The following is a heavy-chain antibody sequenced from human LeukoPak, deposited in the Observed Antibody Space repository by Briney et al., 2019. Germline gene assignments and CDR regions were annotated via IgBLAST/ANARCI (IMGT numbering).Heavy chain of an antibody. CDR2: ISAYNGNT. V-gene: IGHV1-18*01. J-gene: IGHJ4*02. CDR3: ARDNNGFFDY. Sequence: ASVKVSCKASGGTFSSYGISWVRQAPGQGLEWMGWISAYNGNTNYAQKLQGRVTMTTDTSTSTAYMELRSPRSDDTAVYYCARDNNGFFDYWGQGTLVTVSS. D-gene: IGHD1/OR15-1a*01. CDR1: GGTFSSYG.